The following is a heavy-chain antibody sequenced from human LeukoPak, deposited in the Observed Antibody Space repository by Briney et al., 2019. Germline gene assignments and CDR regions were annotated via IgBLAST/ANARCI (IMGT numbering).Heavy chain of an antibody. CDR3: ARDNMVRGVIIDYYYYGMDV. Sequence: AGGSLRLSCAASGFTFSSYWMSWARQAPGKGLEWVANIKQDGSEKYYVDSVKGRFIISRDNAKNSLYLQMNSLRAEDTAVYYCARDNMVRGVIIDYYYYGMDVWGQGTTVTVSS. V-gene: IGHV3-7*01. J-gene: IGHJ6*02. D-gene: IGHD3-10*01. CDR1: GFTFSSYW. CDR2: IKQDGSEK.